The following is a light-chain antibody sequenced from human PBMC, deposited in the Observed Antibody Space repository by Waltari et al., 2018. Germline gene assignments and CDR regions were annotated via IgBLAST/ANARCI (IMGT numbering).Light chain of an antibody. Sequence: SYVLTQPPSVSVAPGKTAMITCGADNIGDRTVHWYQQRPGQALVLVGGDDSDRPSGIPARFSGSNAGDTATLTLSRVEAGDEADYSCQVWDDSSDHMVVGGGTKLTVL. CDR2: DDS. J-gene: IGLJ2*01. CDR1: NIGDRT. CDR3: QVWDDSSDHMV. V-gene: IGLV3-21*03.